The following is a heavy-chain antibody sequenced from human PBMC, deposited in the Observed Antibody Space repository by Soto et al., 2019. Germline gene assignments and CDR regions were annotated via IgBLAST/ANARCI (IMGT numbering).Heavy chain of an antibody. CDR3: ATSSSIAY. J-gene: IGHJ4*02. Sequence: EVQLLESGGGLVQPGGSLRLSCAASGFTFRNHAMTWVRQAPGKGLEWVSTINTNSDSTYYAASVRGRFTISRDDSKSTLYLQMNSLRADDSAVYFCATSSSIAYWGQGPLVTVSS. CDR1: GFTFRNHA. CDR2: INTNSDST. V-gene: IGHV3-23*01.